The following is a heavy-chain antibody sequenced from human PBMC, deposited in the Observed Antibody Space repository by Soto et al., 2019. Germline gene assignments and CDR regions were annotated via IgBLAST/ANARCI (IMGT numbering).Heavy chain of an antibody. CDR2: ISAYNGNT. Sequence: ASVKVSCKASGYTFTSYGISWVRQAPRQGLEWMGWISAYNGNTNYAQKLQGRVTMTTDTSTSTAYMELRSLRSDDTAVYYCARAGTFRGGTYCSGGSCYIPWGQGTLVTVSS. J-gene: IGHJ5*02. D-gene: IGHD2-15*01. CDR3: ARAGTFRGGTYCSGGSCYIP. CDR1: GYTFTSYG. V-gene: IGHV1-18*01.